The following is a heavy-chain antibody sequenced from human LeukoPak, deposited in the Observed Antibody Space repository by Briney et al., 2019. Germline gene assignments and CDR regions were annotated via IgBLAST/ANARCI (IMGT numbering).Heavy chain of an antibody. CDR3: ARSFRGYLN. CDR2: ISSSGTTV. J-gene: IGHJ4*02. D-gene: IGHD5-12*01. CDR1: GFTFSSYA. V-gene: IGHV3-48*03. Sequence: PGGSLRLSCAASGFTFSSYAMSWVRQAPGKGLEWVSYISSSGTTVFYADSVRGRFTISRDNAKNSLYLQMNSLRAEDTAVYYCARSFRGYLNWGQGTLVTVSS.